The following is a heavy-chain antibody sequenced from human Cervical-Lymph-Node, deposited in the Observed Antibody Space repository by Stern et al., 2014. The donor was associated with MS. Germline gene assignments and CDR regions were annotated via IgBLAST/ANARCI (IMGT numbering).Heavy chain of an antibody. Sequence: EVQLVESGGGLVQPGRSLRLSCAASGFTFHHYAMHWVRQAPGKGLEWVSGISWNSGRIDYVDSVKGRFTISRDNAKNSLYLQMNSLSGDDTALYYCAKDPENTLGHCAGDRCYSPTYFDYWGRGILVTVSS. V-gene: IGHV3-9*01. CDR1: GFTFHHYA. J-gene: IGHJ4*02. D-gene: IGHD2-15*01. CDR3: AKDPENTLGHCAGDRCYSPTYFDY. CDR2: ISWNSGRI.